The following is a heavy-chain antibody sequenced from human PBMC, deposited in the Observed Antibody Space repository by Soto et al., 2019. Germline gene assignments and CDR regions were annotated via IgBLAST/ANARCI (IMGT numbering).Heavy chain of an antibody. CDR3: ATRITIVGVVIVEDAFDI. CDR2: FDPEDGET. CDR1: GYTLTELS. D-gene: IGHD3-3*01. V-gene: IGHV1-24*01. Sequence: ASVKVSCKVSGYTLTELSMHWVRQAPGKGLEWMGGFDPEDGETIYAQKFQGRVTMTEDTSTDTAYMELSSLRSEDTAVYYCATRITIVGVVIVEDAFDIWGQGTMVTVSS. J-gene: IGHJ3*02.